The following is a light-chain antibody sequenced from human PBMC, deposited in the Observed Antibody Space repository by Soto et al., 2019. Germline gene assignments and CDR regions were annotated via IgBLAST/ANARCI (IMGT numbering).Light chain of an antibody. CDR1: PGINHH. V-gene: IGKV1-27*01. CDR2: AAS. Sequence: DFQMTQSPSSLSASVGDRVTITCRASPGINHHLAWFQQKPGKVPKVLIYAASTLQSGVPSRFSGSGSGTDFTLTISSLQPEDVATYYCQNYNSAPPAGTFGGGTKVEIK. CDR3: QNYNSAPPAGT. J-gene: IGKJ4*01.